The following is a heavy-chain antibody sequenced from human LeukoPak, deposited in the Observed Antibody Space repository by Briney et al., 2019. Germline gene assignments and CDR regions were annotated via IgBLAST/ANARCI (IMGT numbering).Heavy chain of an antibody. J-gene: IGHJ5*02. D-gene: IGHD3-3*01. CDR3: ARDSAGYHDFWSAWFDP. V-gene: IGHV3-30-3*01. Sequence: PGGSLRLSCAASGFTFSSYAMHWVRQAPGKGLEWVAVISYDGSNKYYADSVKGRFTISRDNSKNTLYLQMNSLRAEDTAVYYCARDSAGYHDFWSAWFDPWGQGTLVTVSS. CDR1: GFTFSSYA. CDR2: ISYDGSNK.